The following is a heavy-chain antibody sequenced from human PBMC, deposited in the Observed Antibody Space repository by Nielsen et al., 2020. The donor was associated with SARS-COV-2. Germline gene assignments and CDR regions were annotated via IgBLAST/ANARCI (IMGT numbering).Heavy chain of an antibody. Sequence: SETLSLTCSVSGGSITSNYWSWIRQSPGKGLEWIGYMYYSGSTTYNPSLKSRVTLSMDKSKRQFSLRLTSVSAADTAVYFCARGDLVVVPSPILGLGPFFYYFYLDVWGKGTTVIVSS. V-gene: IGHV4-59*12. CDR1: GGSITSNY. CDR2: MYYSGST. CDR3: ARGDLVVVPSPILGLGPFFYYFYLDV. J-gene: IGHJ6*03. D-gene: IGHD2-2*01.